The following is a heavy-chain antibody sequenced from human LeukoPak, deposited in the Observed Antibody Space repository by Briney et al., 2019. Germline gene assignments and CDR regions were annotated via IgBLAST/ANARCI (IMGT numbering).Heavy chain of an antibody. CDR3: ARGGSGSFFAAFDI. Sequence: GESLKISCQGSGYRFSNYWIDWVRQMPGKGLEWMGIIYPGDSDTRYSPSFQGQVTISADKSISTAYLQWSSLKASDTAMYYCARGGSGSFFAAFDIWGQGTMVTVSS. V-gene: IGHV5-51*01. CDR1: GYRFSNYW. J-gene: IGHJ3*02. CDR2: IYPGDSDT. D-gene: IGHD1-26*01.